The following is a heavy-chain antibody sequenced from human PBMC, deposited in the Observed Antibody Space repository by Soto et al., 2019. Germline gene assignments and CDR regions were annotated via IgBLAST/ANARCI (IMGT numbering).Heavy chain of an antibody. D-gene: IGHD1-26*01. J-gene: IGHJ6*02. V-gene: IGHV3-30*18. CDR3: AKDSLGDHYGMDV. CDR2: ISFDGSNK. CDR1: GFTFSSFG. Sequence: VRTLRRSWSAAGFTFSSFGMHWLRQAPGKGLEWVAFISFDGSNKYYADSVKGRFSISRDNSKNTLFMQMNSLRAEDTAVYYCAKDSLGDHYGMDVWAQGTTVSVS.